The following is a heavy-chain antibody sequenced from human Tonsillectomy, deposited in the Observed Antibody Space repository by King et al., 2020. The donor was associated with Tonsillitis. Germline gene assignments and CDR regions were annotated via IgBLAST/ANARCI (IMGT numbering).Heavy chain of an antibody. CDR1: GGSFSGYY. J-gene: IGHJ4*02. CDR2: INHSGST. CDR3: ARGNWGNDY. V-gene: IGHV4-34*01. D-gene: IGHD7-27*01. Sequence: VQLQQWGAGLLKPSETLSLTCAVYGGSFSGYYWSWIRQPPGKGLEWIGEINHSGSTNYNPSLKRRVTVSVDTSKNQFSLKLSSVTAADTAVYYCARGNWGNDYWGQGTLVTVSS.